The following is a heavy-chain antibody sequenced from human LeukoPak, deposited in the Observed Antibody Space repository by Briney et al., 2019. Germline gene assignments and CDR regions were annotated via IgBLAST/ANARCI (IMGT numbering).Heavy chain of an antibody. V-gene: IGHV1-46*01. D-gene: IGHD4-23*01. CDR1: GYTFTSYY. Sequence: ASVKVSCKASGYTFTSYYMHWVRQAPGQGLEWMGIINPSGGSTSYAQKFQGRVTMTRDTSTSTVYMELSSLRSEDTAVYYCARGPRDGSGLRWYWRYFDYWGQGTLVTVSS. CDR3: ARGPRDGSGLRWYWRYFDY. J-gene: IGHJ4*02. CDR2: INPSGGST.